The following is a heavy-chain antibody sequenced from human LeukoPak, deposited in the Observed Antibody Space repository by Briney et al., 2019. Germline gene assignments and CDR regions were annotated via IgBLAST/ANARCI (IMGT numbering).Heavy chain of an antibody. J-gene: IGHJ5*02. Sequence: PSETLSLTCTVSGYSINNYYWSWIRQSPGKGLEWIGYIYYSGSTNYNTSLTSRVTMSVDTSKTQFSLKLTSVAAADTAVYYCARRDSRWFDPWGQGTLVTVSS. CDR3: ARRDSRWFDP. CDR1: GYSINNYY. CDR2: IYYSGST. D-gene: IGHD3/OR15-3a*01. V-gene: IGHV4-59*08.